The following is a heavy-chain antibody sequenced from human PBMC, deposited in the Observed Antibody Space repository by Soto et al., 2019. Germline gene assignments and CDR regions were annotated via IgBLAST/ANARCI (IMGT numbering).Heavy chain of an antibody. CDR3: ARHPERIAQIGWFDP. V-gene: IGHV3-23*01. Sequence: PGGSLRLSCAASGFTFSNAWMNWVRQAPGKGLEWVSAISGSGVSTYYADSVKGRFTISRDNAKNSLYLQMNSLRAEDTAVYYCARHPERIAQIGWFDPWGQGTLVTVSS. CDR1: GFTFSNAW. D-gene: IGHD6-13*01. CDR2: ISGSGVST. J-gene: IGHJ5*02.